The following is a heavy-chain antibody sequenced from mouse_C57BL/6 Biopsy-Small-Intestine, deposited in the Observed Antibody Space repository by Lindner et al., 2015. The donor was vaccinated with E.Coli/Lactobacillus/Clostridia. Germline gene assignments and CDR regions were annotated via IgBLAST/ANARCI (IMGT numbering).Heavy chain of an antibody. J-gene: IGHJ4*01. CDR1: GYTFSRSW. CDR3: ARRGYYGSSSYYAMDY. V-gene: IGHV1-82*01. CDR2: IYPGDGDT. D-gene: IGHD1-1*01. Sequence: VQLQESGPELVKPGASVKISCKASGYTFSRSWMNWVKQRPGKGLEWIGRIYPGDGDTNYNGIFKDKATLTADTSSNTAYMQLSSLTTEDSAIYYCARRGYYGSSSYYAMDYWGQGTSVTVSS.